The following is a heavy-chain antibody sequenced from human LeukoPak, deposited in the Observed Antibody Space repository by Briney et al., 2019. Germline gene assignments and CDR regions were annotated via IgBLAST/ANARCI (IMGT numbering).Heavy chain of an antibody. J-gene: IGHJ3*02. CDR2: INWNGGST. D-gene: IGHD3-9*01. V-gene: IGHV3-20*04. CDR1: GLTFDDYG. CDR3: ARGRSPWTGYYDILTGIDAFDI. Sequence: PGGSLRLSCAASGLTFDDYGMSWVRQAPGKGLEWVSGINWNGGSTGYADSVKGRFTISRDNAKTSLYLQMNSLRAEDTALYYCARGRSPWTGYYDILTGIDAFDIWGQGTMVTVSS.